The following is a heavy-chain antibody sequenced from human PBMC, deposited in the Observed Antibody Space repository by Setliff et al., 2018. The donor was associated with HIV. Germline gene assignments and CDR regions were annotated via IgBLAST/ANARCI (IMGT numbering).Heavy chain of an antibody. J-gene: IGHJ4*02. V-gene: IGHV4-34*01. D-gene: IGHD6-19*01. CDR1: GGSISGYY. Sequence: SETLSLTCTVSGGSISGYYWSWIRQPPGKGLEWIGEINHSGSTNYNPSLKSRVTISVDTSKNQFSLKLSSVTAADTAIYFCARQFRYPNRAVAGVDYWGQGTLVTVSS. CDR2: INHSGST. CDR3: ARQFRYPNRAVAGVDY.